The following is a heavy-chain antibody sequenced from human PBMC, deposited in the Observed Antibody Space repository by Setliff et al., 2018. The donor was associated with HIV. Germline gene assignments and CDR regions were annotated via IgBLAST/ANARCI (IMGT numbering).Heavy chain of an antibody. Sequence: QTGGSLRLSCAASGFIVSDTYMHWVRQAPGKGLEWVAVTWYDGSNKYYADSVKGRFTISRDNSKNTLYLQMNSLRAEDTAVYYCARAEAVAGKSYMDVWGKGTTVTVSS. V-gene: IGHV3-33*08. J-gene: IGHJ6*03. D-gene: IGHD6-19*01. CDR3: ARAEAVAGKSYMDV. CDR2: TWYDGSNK. CDR1: GFIVSDTY.